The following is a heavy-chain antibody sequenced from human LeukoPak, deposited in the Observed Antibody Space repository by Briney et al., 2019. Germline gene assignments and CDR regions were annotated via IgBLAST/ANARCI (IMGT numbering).Heavy chain of an antibody. D-gene: IGHD3-22*01. CDR1: GGSISSYY. V-gene: IGHV4-4*07. Sequence: SETLSLTCTLSGGSISSYYWSWIRQPAGKGLEWIGRIYTSGSTNYNPSLKSRVTMSVDTSKNQFSLKLSSVTAADTAVYYCARDIGYYDSSGYPRDAFDIWGQGTMVTVSS. J-gene: IGHJ3*02. CDR3: ARDIGYYDSSGYPRDAFDI. CDR2: IYTSGST.